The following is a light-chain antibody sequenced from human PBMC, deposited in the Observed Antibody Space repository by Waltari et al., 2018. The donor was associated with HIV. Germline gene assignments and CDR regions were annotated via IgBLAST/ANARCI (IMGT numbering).Light chain of an antibody. CDR2: RNN. J-gene: IGLJ3*02. V-gene: IGLV1-44*01. Sequence: HFVLTQPPSASGTRRHSVTISCSGGSPNLGRNSVTLYQRVPGTAPKVLIYRNNQRPSGVPDRFSASKSGSSTSLAISGLQSEDEADYYCSSWDVGMNGWVFGGGTKLTVL. CDR3: SSWDVGMNGWV. CDR1: SPNLGRNS.